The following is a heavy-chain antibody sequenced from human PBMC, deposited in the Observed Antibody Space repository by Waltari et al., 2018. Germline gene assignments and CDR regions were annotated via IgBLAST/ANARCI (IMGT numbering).Heavy chain of an antibody. J-gene: IGHJ2*01. D-gene: IGHD3-16*01. Sequence: QMDLVQSGAQVTKTGSSVKVSCRASGYIFTYRYQHWVRKAPGQAPEGMGWITMYNGDTKYARKFKDRLTITRDKSLSTVYMELRGLQSDDTATYYCSRSHLQEDAGDYFFDVWGPGTLITVSS. CDR3: SRSHLQEDAGDYFFDV. V-gene: IGHV1-45*02. CDR1: GYIFTYRY. CDR2: ITMYNGDT.